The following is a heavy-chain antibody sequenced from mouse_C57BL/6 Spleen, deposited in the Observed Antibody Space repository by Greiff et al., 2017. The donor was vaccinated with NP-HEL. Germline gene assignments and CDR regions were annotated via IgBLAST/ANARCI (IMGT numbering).Heavy chain of an antibody. CDR1: GFNITDYY. CDR3: ARPYYYGSSYWYFDV. J-gene: IGHJ1*03. CDR2: IDPEDGET. D-gene: IGHD1-1*01. Sequence: EVQLQQSGAELVKPGASVKLSCTASGFNITDYYMHWVKQRTEQGLEWIGRIDPEDGETKYAPKFQGKATITADTSSNTAYLQLSSLTSEDTAVYYCARPYYYGSSYWYFDVWGTGTTVTVSA. V-gene: IGHV14-2*01.